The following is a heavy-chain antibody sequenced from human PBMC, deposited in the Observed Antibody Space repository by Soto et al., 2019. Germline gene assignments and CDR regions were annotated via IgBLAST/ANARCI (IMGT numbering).Heavy chain of an antibody. J-gene: IGHJ4*02. CDR1: GGTFSSYT. CDR2: IIPILGIA. V-gene: IGHV1-69*02. Sequence: QVQLVQSGAEVKKPGSSVKVSCKASGGTFSSYTISWVRQAPGQGLEWMGRIIPILGIANYAQKFQGRVTITADKFTTTAYMELSSLRSEDSALYYFAIGGDSAGWTIDYWGQGTLVTVSS. D-gene: IGHD2-15*01. CDR3: AIGGDSAGWTIDY.